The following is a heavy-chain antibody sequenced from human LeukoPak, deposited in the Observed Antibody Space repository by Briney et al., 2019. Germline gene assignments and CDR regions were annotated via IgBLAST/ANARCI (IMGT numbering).Heavy chain of an antibody. V-gene: IGHV4-39*01. J-gene: IGHJ4*02. CDR2: IYYTGTT. Sequence: SETLSLTCTISGGSISSSSYHWGWIRQPPGKGLEWFGNIYYTGTTYYHPSLKSRVTISIGTSKNQFSLKLISVTAADTAVYYCARGSYISDTWYYFDYWGQGTLVTVSS. CDR1: GGSISSSSYH. CDR3: ARGSYISDTWYYFDY. D-gene: IGHD1-26*01.